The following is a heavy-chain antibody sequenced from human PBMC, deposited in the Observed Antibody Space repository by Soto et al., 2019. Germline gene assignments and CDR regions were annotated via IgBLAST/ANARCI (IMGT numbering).Heavy chain of an antibody. CDR1: GYSFTNYW. V-gene: IGHV5-10-1*01. CDR2: IDPSDSYT. CDR3: VTRISGATDGYNDFYYYGMDV. J-gene: IGHJ6*02. Sequence: GESLKISCKGSGYSFTNYWINWVRQMPGKGLEWMGTIDPSDSYTNYSPSFQGHVTISVDKSVNTAYLQWSSLKASDTAMYYCVTRISGATDGYNDFYYYGMDVWGQGTTVTVSS. D-gene: IGHD5-12*01.